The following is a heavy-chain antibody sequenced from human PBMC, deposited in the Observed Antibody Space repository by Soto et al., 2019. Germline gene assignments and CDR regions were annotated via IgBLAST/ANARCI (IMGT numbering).Heavy chain of an antibody. CDR2: IRAYQTDT. D-gene: IGHD3-3*01. V-gene: IGHV1-18*01. CDR3: ARGHGVIIGAMDV. J-gene: IGHJ6*02. CDR1: GYRFETYA. Sequence: QVQLVQSGPEVKKPGASVKVSCKSSGYRFETYAMSWVRQAPGQGLEWMGWIRAYQTDTYYAQKFQDRVTMTTDTSTGTAYMALRSLRSDDTAVYYCARGHGVIIGAMDVWGQGTTVTVSS.